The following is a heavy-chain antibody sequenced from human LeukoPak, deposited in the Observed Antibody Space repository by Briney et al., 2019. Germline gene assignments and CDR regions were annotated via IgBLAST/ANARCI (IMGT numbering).Heavy chain of an antibody. CDR1: GGSISSSSYY. V-gene: IGHV4-39*07. Sequence: SETLSLTCTVSGGSISSSSYYWGWIRQPPGKGLEWIGTIYYRGSTYYNPSLKSRVTISVDTSKNQFSLKLSSVTAADTAFYYCARTIVPRSYYYYMDVWGKGTTVTVSS. CDR2: IYYRGST. D-gene: IGHD2-8*01. CDR3: ARTIVPRSYYYYMDV. J-gene: IGHJ6*03.